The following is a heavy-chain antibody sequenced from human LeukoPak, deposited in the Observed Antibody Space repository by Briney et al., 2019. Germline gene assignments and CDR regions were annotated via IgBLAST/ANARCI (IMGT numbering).Heavy chain of an antibody. CDR2: IYYSGST. J-gene: IGHJ4*02. CDR1: GGSISSVY. Sequence: SETLSLTSTVYGGSISSVYGGWIRQPPGKGLEWIGYIYYSGSTNYNPSLKSRVTISVDTSKNQFSLKLSSVTAADTAVYYCARSRVSSSDLDYWGQGTLVTVSS. CDR3: ARSRVSSSDLDY. V-gene: IGHV4-59*01. D-gene: IGHD6-6*01.